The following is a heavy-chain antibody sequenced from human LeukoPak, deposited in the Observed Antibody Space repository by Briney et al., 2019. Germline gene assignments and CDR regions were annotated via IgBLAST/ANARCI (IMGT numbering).Heavy chain of an antibody. J-gene: IGHJ4*02. V-gene: IGHV4-34*01. CDR3: ARQPGSEQLAKPFDY. CDR2: INHSGST. CDR1: GGSFSGNY. D-gene: IGHD6-13*01. Sequence: SETLSLTCAVYGGSFSGNYWSWIRQPPGKGLEWIGEINHSGSTNYNPSLKSRVTISVDTSKNQFSLKLSSVTAADTALYYCARQPGSEQLAKPFDYWGQGTLVTVSS.